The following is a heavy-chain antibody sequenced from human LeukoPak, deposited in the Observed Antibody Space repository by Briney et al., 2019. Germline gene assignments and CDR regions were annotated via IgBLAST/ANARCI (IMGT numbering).Heavy chain of an antibody. J-gene: IGHJ4*02. CDR3: ARAARGHDY. V-gene: IGHV4-59*01. D-gene: IGHD3-10*01. CDR2: IYYSGNT. Sequence: SETLSLTCTVSGGSISSSYWSWIRKPPGKGLEWMGYIYYSGNTNSNPSPTSRITISVDTSTYKFSLSPTPGSATATPAYYCARAARGHDYWGQGNLVTVSS. CDR1: GGSISSSY.